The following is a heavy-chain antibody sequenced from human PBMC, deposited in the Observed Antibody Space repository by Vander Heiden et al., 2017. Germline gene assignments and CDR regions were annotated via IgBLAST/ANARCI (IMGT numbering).Heavy chain of an antibody. V-gene: IGHV4-59*08. D-gene: IGHD3-10*01. Sequence: QVPLQESGPGLVKPSETLSLPFTVSGPSISSYYWGWIRQPPGKGLEWIGYIYYSGSTNYNPSLKSRVTISVDTSKNQFSLKLSAVTAADTAVYYCARHVFGHPDAFDIWGQGTMVTVSS. J-gene: IGHJ3*02. CDR3: ARHVFGHPDAFDI. CDR1: GPSISSYY. CDR2: IYYSGST.